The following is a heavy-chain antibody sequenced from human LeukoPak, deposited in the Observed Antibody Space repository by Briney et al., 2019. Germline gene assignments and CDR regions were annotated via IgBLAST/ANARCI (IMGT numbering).Heavy chain of an antibody. Sequence: ASVKVSCKASGYTFTGYYMHWVRQAPGQGLEWMGWINPNSGGTNYAQKFQGRVTMTRDTSISTAYMELSRLRSDDTAVYYCARRFAVPLPNRSFLDYYYYYMDVWGKGTTVTISS. V-gene: IGHV1-2*02. J-gene: IGHJ6*03. CDR1: GYTFTGYY. CDR3: ARRFAVPLPNRSFLDYYYYYMDV. CDR2: INPNSGGT. D-gene: IGHD1-1*01.